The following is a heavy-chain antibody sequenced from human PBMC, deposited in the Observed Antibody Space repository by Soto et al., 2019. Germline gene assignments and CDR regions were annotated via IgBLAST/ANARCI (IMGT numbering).Heavy chain of an antibody. CDR2: ISASGENT. D-gene: IGHD3-3*01. Sequence: GGSLRLSCAASGFSFSIYAMSWVRQAPGKGLEWVCGISASGENTYYADSVKGRFTISRDNSKNTLHLQMNNLRVEDKAVYYCADGGEWSFNFEYWGQGTLVTVSS. J-gene: IGHJ4*02. V-gene: IGHV3-23*01. CDR1: GFSFSIYA. CDR3: ADGGEWSFNFEY.